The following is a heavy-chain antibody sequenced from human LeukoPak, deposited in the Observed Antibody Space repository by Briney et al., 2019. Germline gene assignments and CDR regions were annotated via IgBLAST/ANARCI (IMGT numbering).Heavy chain of an antibody. CDR3: ARDSGSSWREGLNY. Sequence: GGSLRLSCAASGLTFSSDSMNWVRQAPGKGLEWVSSISSESSFIYYADSVKGRFTISRDNAKNSLYLQMNSLRAEDTAVYFCARDSGSSWREGLNYWGQGTLVTVSS. D-gene: IGHD6-13*01. CDR2: ISSESSFI. CDR1: GLTFSSDS. J-gene: IGHJ4*02. V-gene: IGHV3-21*01.